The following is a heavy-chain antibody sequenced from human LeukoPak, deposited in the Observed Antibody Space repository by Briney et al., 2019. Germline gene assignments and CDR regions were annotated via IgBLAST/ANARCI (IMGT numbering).Heavy chain of an antibody. CDR2: IYPGDSTT. J-gene: IGHJ4*02. CDR3: ASSLRRSSGWSTSDY. D-gene: IGHD6-19*01. CDR1: GSTFTSYW. Sequence: GESLKISCKGSGSTFTSYWIGWVRQMPGKGPEWLGIIYPGDSTTRYSPSFQGQVTISADKSISTAYLQWSSLKASDTAMYYCASSLRRSSGWSTSDYWGQGTLVTVSS. V-gene: IGHV5-51*01.